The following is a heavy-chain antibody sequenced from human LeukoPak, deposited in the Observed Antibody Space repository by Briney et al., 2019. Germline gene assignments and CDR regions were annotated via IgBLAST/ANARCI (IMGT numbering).Heavy chain of an antibody. J-gene: IGHJ4*02. CDR2: IKQDGSEQ. CDR3: ARESAGGPDY. CDR1: GFTLSTYA. V-gene: IGHV3-7*05. Sequence: GGSLRLSCAASGFTLSTYAMSWVRQAPGKGLEWVANIKQDGSEQYYVDSVRGRFTISRDNAKNSVYLQMKSLTAEDTAIYYCARESAGGPDYWGQGTLVTVSS.